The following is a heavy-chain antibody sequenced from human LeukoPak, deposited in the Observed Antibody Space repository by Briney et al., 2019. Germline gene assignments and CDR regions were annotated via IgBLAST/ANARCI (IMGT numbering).Heavy chain of an antibody. CDR2: IKEDGTEK. V-gene: IGHV3-7*01. Sequence: PGGSLRLSCAASGFTFSSYWMTWVRQAPTKGLEWVANIKEDGTEKFYVDSVKGRFTISRDNAKNSLYLQMNSLRAEDTAVYYCARGGPAYYDILTGYYPYGMDVWGKGTTVTVSS. CDR3: ARGGPAYYDILTGYYPYGMDV. J-gene: IGHJ6*04. CDR1: GFTFSSYW. D-gene: IGHD3-9*01.